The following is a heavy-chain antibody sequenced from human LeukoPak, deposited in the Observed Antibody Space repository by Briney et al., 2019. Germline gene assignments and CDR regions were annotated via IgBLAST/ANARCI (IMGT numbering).Heavy chain of an antibody. Sequence: PGGSLRLSCAASGFTFSTYSMNWVRQAPGKGLEWISFISTSSIYIYYADSVKGRFTISRDNSKNTLYLQMNSLRAEDTAVYYCARVPTSGWYNDYWGQGTLVTVSS. CDR2: ISTSSIYI. CDR1: GFTFSTYS. D-gene: IGHD6-19*01. CDR3: ARVPTSGWYNDY. V-gene: IGHV3-21*04. J-gene: IGHJ4*02.